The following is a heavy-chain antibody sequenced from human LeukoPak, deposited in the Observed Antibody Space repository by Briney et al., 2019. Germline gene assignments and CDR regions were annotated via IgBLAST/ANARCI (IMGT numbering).Heavy chain of an antibody. CDR2: ISGSGGST. Sequence: GGSLRLSCAASGFTFSSYAMSWVRQAPGKGLEWVSAISGSGGSTYYADSVKGRFTISRDNSKNTLYLQMNSLRAEDTAVYYCAKAYYYDSSGYVRISNHYWYFDLWGRGTLVTVSS. V-gene: IGHV3-23*01. D-gene: IGHD3-22*01. CDR1: GFTFSSYA. J-gene: IGHJ2*01. CDR3: AKAYYYDSSGYVRISNHYWYFDL.